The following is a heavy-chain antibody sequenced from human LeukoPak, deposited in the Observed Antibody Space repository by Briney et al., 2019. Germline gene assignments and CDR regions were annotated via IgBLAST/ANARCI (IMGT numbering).Heavy chain of an antibody. Sequence: SETLSLTCTVSGDSVNSGAYYWSWLRQPAGKEPEWIGRIYPLETTNYNPSLKSRVAISVDTSKNQFSLKLSSVTAADTAVYYCARVSAGVRIAVAGYFDYWGQGTLVTVSS. V-gene: IGHV4-61*02. J-gene: IGHJ4*02. CDR3: ARVSAGVRIAVAGYFDY. CDR1: GDSVNSGAYY. D-gene: IGHD6-19*01. CDR2: IYPLETT.